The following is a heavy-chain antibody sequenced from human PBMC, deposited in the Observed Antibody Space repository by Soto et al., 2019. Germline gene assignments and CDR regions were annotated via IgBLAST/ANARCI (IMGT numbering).Heavy chain of an antibody. D-gene: IGHD3-3*01. CDR2: IYYGGST. Sequence: PSETLSLTCTVSGGSISSGGYYWSWIRQHPGKGLEWIGYIYYGGSTYYNPSLKSRVTISVDTSKNQFSLKLSYVTAGDTAVYYCATFKISKTLPRQNNWFDPGAQG. J-gene: IGHJ5*02. V-gene: IGHV4-31*03. CDR1: GGSISSGGYY. CDR3: ATFKISKTLPRQNNWFDP.